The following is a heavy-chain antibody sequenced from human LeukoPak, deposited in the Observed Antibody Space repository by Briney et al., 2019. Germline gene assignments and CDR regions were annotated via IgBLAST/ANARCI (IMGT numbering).Heavy chain of an antibody. D-gene: IGHD2-2*01. V-gene: IGHV4-34*01. CDR3: ARLSRSSTVKRMDV. Sequence: SGTLSLTCAVYGGSFIGYYWSWIRQPPGKGLEGMGEINHSGSTNYNPSLNSRLTLSLDTSKNQFSLKLSSVTAAHTAVYYCARLSRSSTVKRMDVWGQGTTVTVSS. CDR1: GGSFIGYY. CDR2: INHSGST. J-gene: IGHJ6*02.